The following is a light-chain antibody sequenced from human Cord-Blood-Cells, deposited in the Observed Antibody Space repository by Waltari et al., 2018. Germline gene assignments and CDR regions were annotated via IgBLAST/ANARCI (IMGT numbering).Light chain of an antibody. Sequence: QSALTQPASVSGSPGQSITISCPGTSSAVGSYTLVSWYQQHPGKAPKRMIYEGSKRPSGVSNRFAGSKSGNTASLTISGLQAEDEADYYCCSYAGSSTWVFGGGTKLTVL. CDR2: EGS. V-gene: IGLV2-23*01. CDR1: SSAVGSYTL. CDR3: CSYAGSSTWV. J-gene: IGLJ3*02.